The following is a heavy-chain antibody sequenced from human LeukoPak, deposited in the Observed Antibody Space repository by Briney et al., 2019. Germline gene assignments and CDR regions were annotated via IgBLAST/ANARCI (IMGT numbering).Heavy chain of an antibody. D-gene: IGHD3-22*01. CDR2: INPNSGGT. CDR3: ARVKNYYDSSGYLYYFDY. CDR1: GYTFTCYY. V-gene: IGHV1-2*02. J-gene: IGHJ4*02. Sequence: GASVKVSCKASGYTFTCYYIHWVRQAPGQGLEAMGWINPNSGGTNYAQKFQGRVTMTRDTSISTAYMELSRLRSDDTAVYYCARVKNYYDSSGYLYYFDYWGQGTLVTVSS.